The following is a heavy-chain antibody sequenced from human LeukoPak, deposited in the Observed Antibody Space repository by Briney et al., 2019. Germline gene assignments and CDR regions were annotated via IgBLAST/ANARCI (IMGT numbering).Heavy chain of an antibody. CDR1: GGSFSGYY. CDR2: INHSGST. Sequence: SETLSLTCAVYGGSFSGYYWSWIRQPPGKGLEWIGEINHSGSTNYNPSLKSRVTISVDTSKNQFSLKLSSVTAADTAVYYCARCIAVAGTEDYFDYWGQGALVTVSS. J-gene: IGHJ4*02. D-gene: IGHD6-19*01. V-gene: IGHV4-34*01. CDR3: ARCIAVAGTEDYFDY.